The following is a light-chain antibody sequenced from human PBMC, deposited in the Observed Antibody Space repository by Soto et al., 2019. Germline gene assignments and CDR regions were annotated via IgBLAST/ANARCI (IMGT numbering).Light chain of an antibody. V-gene: IGKV3-11*01. CDR1: QSVDTY. CDR2: DAS. CDR3: QQRSNWPPWT. J-gene: IGKJ3*01. Sequence: EVVLTQSPATLYLSPGERATLSCMASQSVDTYLAWYQQKPGQPPRLLIYDASNRATGIPARFSGSGSGTDFTLTITTLEPEDFAVYYCQQRSNWPPWTFGPGTKV.